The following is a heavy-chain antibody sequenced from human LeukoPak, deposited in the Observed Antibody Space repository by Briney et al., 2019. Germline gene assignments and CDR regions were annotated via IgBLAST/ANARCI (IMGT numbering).Heavy chain of an antibody. V-gene: IGHV1-8*02. D-gene: IGHD3-9*01. CDR3: ARDEYDILTGRSMDV. CDR2: MNPNSGNT. CDR1: GYTFTSYD. J-gene: IGHJ6*02. Sequence: ASVSVSCKASGYTFTSYDINWVRQATGQGLEWMGWMNPNSGNTGYAQKLQGRVTMTTDTSTSTAYMELRSLRSDDTAVYYCARDEYDILTGRSMDVWGQGTTVTVSS.